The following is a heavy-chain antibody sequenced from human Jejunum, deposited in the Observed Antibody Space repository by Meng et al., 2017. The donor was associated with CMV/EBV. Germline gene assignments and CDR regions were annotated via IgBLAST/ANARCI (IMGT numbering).Heavy chain of an antibody. CDR1: GFPFSNAW. D-gene: IGHD2-8*01. Sequence: GFPFSNAWMTWVRHAPGKGLEWVGRIKSKTDGGTTDYAAPVKGRFTISRDDSKNTLYLQMISLRSEDTAVYYCTSRYCTNGVCYVHWGQGTLVTVSS. CDR3: TSRYCTNGVCYVH. V-gene: IGHV3-15*01. CDR2: IKSKTDGGTT. J-gene: IGHJ4*02.